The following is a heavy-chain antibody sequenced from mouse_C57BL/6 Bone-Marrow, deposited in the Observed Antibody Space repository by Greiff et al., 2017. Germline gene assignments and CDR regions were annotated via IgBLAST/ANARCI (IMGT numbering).Heavy chain of an antibody. D-gene: IGHD1-1*01. CDR2: IWTGGGT. CDR3: ARNPCYGSVYFDY. V-gene: IGHV2-9-1*01. Sequence: VQLQQSGPGLVAPSQSLSITCTVSGFSLTSYAISWVRQPPGKGLEWLGVIWTGGGTNYNSALKSRLSISKDNSKSQVFLKMNSLQTDDTARYYCARNPCYGSVYFDYWGQGTTLTVSS. CDR1: GFSLTSYA. J-gene: IGHJ2*01.